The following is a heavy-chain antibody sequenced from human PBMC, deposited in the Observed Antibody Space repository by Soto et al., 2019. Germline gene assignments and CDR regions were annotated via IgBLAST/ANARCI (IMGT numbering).Heavy chain of an antibody. D-gene: IGHD2-21*02. J-gene: IGHJ4*02. V-gene: IGHV3-74*01. CDR3: VCFECGRTAVVTAMEANGY. CDR2: VKSDESTT. Sequence: GGSLRLSCAASGFTFSSYWMHWVRQGPGKGLVWVSRVKSDESTTSYADSVKGRFTISRDNAKNTLYLQMSSLRVEDTALYYCVCFECGRTAVVTAMEANGYWGQGTLVTVSS. CDR1: GFTFSSYW.